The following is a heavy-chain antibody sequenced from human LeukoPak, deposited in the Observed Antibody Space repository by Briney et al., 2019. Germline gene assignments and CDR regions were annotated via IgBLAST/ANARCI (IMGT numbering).Heavy chain of an antibody. CDR1: GFTFSSYG. V-gene: IGHV3-30*02. D-gene: IGHD3-9*01. CDR2: RWYDGSNK. J-gene: IGHJ4*02. Sequence: GGSLRLSCAASGFTFSSYGMHWVRQAPGKGLEWVAFRWYDGSNKYYADSVKGRFTISRDNSKNTLYLQMNSLRAEDTAVYYCAKLVLRYFDWLMDYWGQGTLVTVSS. CDR3: AKLVLRYFDWLMDY.